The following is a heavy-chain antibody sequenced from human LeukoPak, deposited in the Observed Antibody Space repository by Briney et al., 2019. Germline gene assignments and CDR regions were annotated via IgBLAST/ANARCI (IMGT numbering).Heavy chain of an antibody. CDR2: IKQDGSEK. Sequence: GGSLRLSCAASGFTFSSYWMSWVRQAPGKGLEWVANIKQDGSEKYYVDSVKGRFTISRDNAKNSLYLQMNSLRAEDTAVYYCAKDPTESGYRRTGYYYYMDVWGKGTTVTISS. D-gene: IGHD5-12*01. V-gene: IGHV3-7*01. CDR1: GFTFSSYW. CDR3: AKDPTESGYRRTGYYYYMDV. J-gene: IGHJ6*03.